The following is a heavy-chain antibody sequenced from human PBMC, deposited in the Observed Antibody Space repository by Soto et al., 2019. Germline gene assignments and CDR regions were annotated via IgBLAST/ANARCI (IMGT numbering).Heavy chain of an antibody. Sequence: SETLSLTCAVYGGSFSGYYWSWIRQPPGKGLEWIGEINHSGSTNYNPSLKSRVTISVDTSKNQFSLKLSSVTAADTAVYYCARDYRDPPFDYWGQGTLVT. J-gene: IGHJ4*02. CDR1: GGSFSGYY. D-gene: IGHD4-4*01. V-gene: IGHV4-34*01. CDR3: ARDYRDPPFDY. CDR2: INHSGST.